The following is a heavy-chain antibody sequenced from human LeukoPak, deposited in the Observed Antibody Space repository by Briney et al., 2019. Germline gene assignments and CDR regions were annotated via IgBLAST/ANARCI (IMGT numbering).Heavy chain of an antibody. J-gene: IGHJ4*02. CDR1: GFTFSSYS. CDR3: ARDPHYDYVWGSYRFFDY. V-gene: IGHV3-48*01. Sequence: GGSLRLSCAASGFTFSSYSMNWVRQAPGKGLEWVSYISSSSSTIYYADSVKGRFTISRDNAKNSLYLQMNSLRAEDTAVYYCARDPHYDYVWGSYRFFDYWGQGTLVTVSS. CDR2: ISSSSSTI. D-gene: IGHD3-16*02.